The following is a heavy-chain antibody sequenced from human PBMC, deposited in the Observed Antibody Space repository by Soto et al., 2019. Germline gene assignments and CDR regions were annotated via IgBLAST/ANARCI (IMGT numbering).Heavy chain of an antibody. CDR1: GYTFTSYG. Sequence: ASVKVSCKASGYTFTSYGISWVRQAPGQGLEWMGWISAYNGNTNYAQKLQGRVTMTTDTSTSTAYMELRSPRSDDTAVYYCARVGLSNHYDSSGFSAFDIWGQGTMVTVSS. CDR2: ISAYNGNT. J-gene: IGHJ3*02. V-gene: IGHV1-18*01. D-gene: IGHD3-22*01. CDR3: ARVGLSNHYDSSGFSAFDI.